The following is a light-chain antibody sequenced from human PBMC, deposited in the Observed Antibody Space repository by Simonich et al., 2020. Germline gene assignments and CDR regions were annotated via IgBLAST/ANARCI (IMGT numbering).Light chain of an antibody. CDR3: QQRSNWPPMYT. Sequence: EIVLTQSPATLSLSPGERATLSCRASQSVSSYLAWYQQKPVQAPRLLIYDASKRATGIPARFSGSGSGTDFTRTISSLEPEDFAVYYCQQRSNWPPMYTFGQGTKLEIK. V-gene: IGKV3-11*01. CDR1: QSVSSY. CDR2: DAS. J-gene: IGKJ2*01.